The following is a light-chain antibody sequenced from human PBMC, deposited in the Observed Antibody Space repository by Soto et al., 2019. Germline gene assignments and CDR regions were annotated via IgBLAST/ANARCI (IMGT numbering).Light chain of an antibody. CDR3: EHYDGSPRT. J-gene: IGKJ2*01. V-gene: IGKV3-20*01. CDR2: GVF. Sequence: ETVLPQSPGTVSLSPGERATLSCTTSQTVNSDYLAWYQQKPGQAPRLLIYGVFNRATGIPDRVSGSGSGTYFTLTISGLEPEDSAVYYCEHYDGSPRTFGQGTNLEI. CDR1: QTVNSDY.